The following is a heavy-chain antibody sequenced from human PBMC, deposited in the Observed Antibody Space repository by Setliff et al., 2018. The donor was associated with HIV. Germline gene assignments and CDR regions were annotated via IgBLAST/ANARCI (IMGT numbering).Heavy chain of an antibody. J-gene: IGHJ2*01. CDR2: ISAYNGNT. Sequence: ASVKVSCKASRSTFNSHTINWVRQAPGQGLEWMGWISAYNGNTNYAQKLQGRVTMTTDTSTSTAYMELRSLRSDDTAVYYCARDFDLWGRGTLVTVSS. CDR3: ARDFDL. CDR1: RSTFNSHT. V-gene: IGHV1-18*01.